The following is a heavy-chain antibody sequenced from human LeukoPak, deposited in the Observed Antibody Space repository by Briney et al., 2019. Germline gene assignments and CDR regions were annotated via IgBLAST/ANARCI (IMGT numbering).Heavy chain of an antibody. Sequence: GGSLRLSCAISGFTFSSYTMNWVRQAPGKGLEWVSSITGSSTYIYYADSVKGRFTISRDNSKNTLYLQMNSLRAEDTAVYYCAKKTIVGATVDAFDIWGQGTMVTVSS. D-gene: IGHD1-26*01. CDR1: GFTFSSYT. V-gene: IGHV3-21*01. CDR2: ITGSSTYI. J-gene: IGHJ3*02. CDR3: AKKTIVGATVDAFDI.